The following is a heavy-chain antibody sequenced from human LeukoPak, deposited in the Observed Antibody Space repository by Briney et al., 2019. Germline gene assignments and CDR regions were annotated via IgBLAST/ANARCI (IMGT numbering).Heavy chain of an antibody. V-gene: IGHV3-21*01. CDR3: ARLLGIGDAFDI. CDR2: ISSSSSYI. J-gene: IGHJ3*02. Sequence: GGSLRLSCAASGFTFSSYSMNWVRQAPGKGLEWVSSISSSSSYIYYADSVKGRFTISRDNAKNSLYLQMSSLRAEDTAVYYCARLLGIGDAFDIWGQGTMVTVSS. CDR1: GFTFSSYS.